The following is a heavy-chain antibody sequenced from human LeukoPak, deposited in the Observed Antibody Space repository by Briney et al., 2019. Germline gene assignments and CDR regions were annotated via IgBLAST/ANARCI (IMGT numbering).Heavy chain of an antibody. CDR2: ISGGGSST. V-gene: IGHV3-23*01. D-gene: IGHD6-19*01. CDR1: GFTFNSHA. Sequence: AGGSLRLSCAASGFTFNSHAMSWVRQAPGKGLEWVSAISGGGSSTYYADFVKGRFTISRDNAKNSLYLQMNSLRVEDAAVYYCARYRSSWSLINWYFDLWGRGTLVTVSS. J-gene: IGHJ2*01. CDR3: ARYRSSWSLINWYFDL.